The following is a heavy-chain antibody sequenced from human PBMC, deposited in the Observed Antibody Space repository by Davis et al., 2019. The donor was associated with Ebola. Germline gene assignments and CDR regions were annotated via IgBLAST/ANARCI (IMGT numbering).Heavy chain of an antibody. CDR1: GFTFSDYY. CDR2: ISRSSSST. V-gene: IGHV3-11*06. D-gene: IGHD2-2*02. CDR3: AREACSSISCYTYYFDY. J-gene: IGHJ4*02. Sequence: GESLKISCAASGFTFSDYYMSWIRQAPGKGLEWVSSISRSSSSTYYADSVKGRFTISRDNAKNSLYLQMNSLRAEDTAVYYCAREACSSISCYTYYFDYWGQGTLVTVSS.